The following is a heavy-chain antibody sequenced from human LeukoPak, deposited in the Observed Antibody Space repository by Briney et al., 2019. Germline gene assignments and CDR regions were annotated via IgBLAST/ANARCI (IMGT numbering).Heavy chain of an antibody. Sequence: PGGSLRLSCAASGFTFCSYAMSWVRQAPGKGLEWVSAISGSGGSTYYADSVKGRFTISRDNSKNTLYLQMNSLRAEDTAVYYCAKDSTQTPGPQFWHYWGQGTLVTVSS. CDR2: ISGSGGST. CDR1: GFTFCSYA. D-gene: IGHD3-3*01. CDR3: AKDSTQTPGPQFWHY. V-gene: IGHV3-23*01. J-gene: IGHJ4*02.